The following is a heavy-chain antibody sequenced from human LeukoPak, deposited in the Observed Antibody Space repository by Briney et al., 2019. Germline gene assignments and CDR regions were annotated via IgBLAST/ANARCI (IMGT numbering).Heavy chain of an antibody. CDR3: ARGGIAVAPFTFDY. CDR1: GGSMSSYY. V-gene: IGHV4-59*01. J-gene: IGHJ4*02. CDR2: IYYSGST. Sequence: SETLSLTCTVSGGSMSSYYWSWIRQPPGKGLEWIGYIYYSGSTNYNPSLKSRVTISVDTSKNQFSLKLSSVTAADTAVYYCARGGIAVAPFTFDYWGQGTLVTVSS. D-gene: IGHD6-19*01.